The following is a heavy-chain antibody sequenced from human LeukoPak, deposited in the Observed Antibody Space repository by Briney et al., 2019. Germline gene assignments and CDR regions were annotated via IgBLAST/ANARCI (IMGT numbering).Heavy chain of an antibody. CDR3: ARSHSDWYVNTAGH. CDR1: GYTFTSYA. Sequence: ASVKVSCKASGYTFTSYAMNWVRQAPGQGLEWMGWINTNTGNPTYAQGFTGRFVFSLDTSVSTAYLQISSLKAEDTTVYYCARSHSDWYVNTAGHWGQGTLVTVSS. CDR2: INTNTGNP. J-gene: IGHJ4*02. V-gene: IGHV7-4-1*02. D-gene: IGHD6-19*01.